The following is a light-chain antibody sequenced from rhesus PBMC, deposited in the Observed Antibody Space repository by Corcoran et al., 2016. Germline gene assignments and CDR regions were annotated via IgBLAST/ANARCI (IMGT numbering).Light chain of an antibody. CDR1: SLKTYY. CDR2: GNT. J-gene: IGLJ1*01. CDR3: GSWDNSANHYI. V-gene: IGLV3S11*01. Sequence: SSGLTQEPALSVALGHTVRMTCQGDSLKTYYTSWYQQKPGQVPGLVIYGNTNRPSGIPGRFSGSWSGNTGSLTITGAQVEDEADYYCGSWDNSANHYIFGAGTRLTVL.